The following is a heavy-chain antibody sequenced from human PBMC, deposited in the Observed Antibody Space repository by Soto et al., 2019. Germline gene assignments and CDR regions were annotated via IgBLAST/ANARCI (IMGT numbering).Heavy chain of an antibody. V-gene: IGHV1-46*01. J-gene: IGHJ6*02. CDR1: GYTFTSTW. D-gene: IGHD2-15*01. CDR2: INPYGGAA. CDR3: ARGGYFSGGSCSHYYYYGMDV. Sequence: ASVKVSCKASGYTFTSTWMHWVRQAPGQGLEWMGIINPYGGAATYAEKFQGRVTMTTDTSTSTAYMELRSLRSDDTAVYYCARGGYFSGGSCSHYYYYGMDVWGQGTTVTVSS.